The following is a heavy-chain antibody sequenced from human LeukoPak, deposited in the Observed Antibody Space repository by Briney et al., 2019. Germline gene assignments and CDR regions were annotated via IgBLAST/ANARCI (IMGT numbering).Heavy chain of an antibody. CDR3: ARWGRTPTGGVSWFDP. CDR2: IHHSGSL. J-gene: IGHJ5*02. D-gene: IGHD3-16*01. V-gene: IGHV4-30-2*06. CDR1: GDSISSGGYY. Sequence: SETLSLTCTVSGDSISSGGYYWNWVRQSPGKGLEWIGCIHHSGSLHYTPSLKSRVTMSVDTSKNQFSLELSSVTAADTAVYYCARWGRTPTGGVSWFDPWGQGTLVTVSS.